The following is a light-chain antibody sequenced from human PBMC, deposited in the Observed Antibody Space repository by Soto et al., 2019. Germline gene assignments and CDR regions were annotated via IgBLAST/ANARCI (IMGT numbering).Light chain of an antibody. CDR2: EVS. CDR3: NSYTGSSTYV. J-gene: IGLJ1*01. V-gene: IGLV2-18*02. Sequence: QSVLTQPPSVYGSPGQSVAISCTGTSSYVGSYNRVSWYQLPPGAAPNLMIYEVSNRPSGVPDRFSVSKSGNTASLTISGLQAEDEADYYCNSYTGSSTYVFGTGTKVTVL. CDR1: SSYVGSYNR.